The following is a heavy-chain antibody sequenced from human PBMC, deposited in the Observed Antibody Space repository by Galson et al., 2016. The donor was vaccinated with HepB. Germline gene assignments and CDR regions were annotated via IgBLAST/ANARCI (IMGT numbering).Heavy chain of an antibody. Sequence: CAISGDSVSRNSAAWNWIRQSPSRGLEWLGRTYYRSKWYNDYAVSVKSRITVNPDTSKNQFSLHLYSVTPEDSAVYYCARLIATTDLYGVDVWGQGTTVTVSS. D-gene: IGHD6-13*01. CDR2: TYYRSKWYN. V-gene: IGHV6-1*01. J-gene: IGHJ6*02. CDR3: ARLIATTDLYGVDV. CDR1: GDSVSRNSAA.